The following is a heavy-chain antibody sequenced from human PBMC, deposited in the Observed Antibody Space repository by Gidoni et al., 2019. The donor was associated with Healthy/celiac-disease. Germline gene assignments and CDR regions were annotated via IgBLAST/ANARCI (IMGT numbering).Heavy chain of an antibody. Sequence: QITLKESGPTLVKPTQTLTLTCTFSGFSLSTSGVGVGWIRQPPGKALEWLALMYWNDDKRYSPSLKSRLTITKDTSKNQVVLTMTNMDPVDTATYYCAHSPVVVIHFDYWGQGTLVTVSS. V-gene: IGHV2-5*01. CDR3: AHSPVVVIHFDY. D-gene: IGHD3-22*01. CDR1: GFSLSTSGVG. CDR2: MYWNDDK. J-gene: IGHJ4*02.